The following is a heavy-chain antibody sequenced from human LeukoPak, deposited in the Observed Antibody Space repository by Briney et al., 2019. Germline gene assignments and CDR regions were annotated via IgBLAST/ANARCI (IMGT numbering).Heavy chain of an antibody. CDR2: IYSGGST. Sequence: GGSLRLSCAASGFTVSSNYMSWVRQAPGKGLEWVSVIYSGGSTYYADSVKGRFTISRDNSKNTLYLQMNSLRAEDTAVYYCARDLVLWFGELSEKFDYWGQGTLVTVSS. D-gene: IGHD3-10*01. V-gene: IGHV3-53*01. CDR1: GFTVSSNY. CDR3: ARDLVLWFGELSEKFDY. J-gene: IGHJ4*02.